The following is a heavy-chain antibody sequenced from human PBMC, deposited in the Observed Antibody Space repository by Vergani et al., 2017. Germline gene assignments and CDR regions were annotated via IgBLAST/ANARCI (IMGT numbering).Heavy chain of an antibody. CDR2: IRYDGTKR. CDR1: GFTFRIYG. D-gene: IGHD5-18*01. J-gene: IGHJ6*02. Sequence: QVQLVESGGGVVQPGGSLRLSCIASGFTFRIYGMHWVRQAPGKGLEWVAFIRYDGTKRFYGDSVKGRFTISRDNSQTTVFLQMNSLRADDSAVYYCAKAETALITDYYYGMDVWGQGTTVIVS. CDR3: AKAETALITDYYYGMDV. V-gene: IGHV3-30*02.